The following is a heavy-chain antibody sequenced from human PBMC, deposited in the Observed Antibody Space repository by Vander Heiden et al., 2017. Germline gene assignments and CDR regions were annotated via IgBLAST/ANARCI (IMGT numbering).Heavy chain of an antibody. Sequence: EVQLLESGGGLVQPGGSLRLSCAASGFPFSSYAMSCVRQAPGKGLEWVSAISGSGGSTYYADSVKGRFTISRDNSKNTLYLQMNSLRAEDTAVYYCAKSDDFWSGPNDYWGQGTLVTVSS. CDR3: AKSDDFWSGPNDY. CDR1: GFPFSSYA. V-gene: IGHV3-23*01. D-gene: IGHD3-3*01. CDR2: ISGSGGST. J-gene: IGHJ4*02.